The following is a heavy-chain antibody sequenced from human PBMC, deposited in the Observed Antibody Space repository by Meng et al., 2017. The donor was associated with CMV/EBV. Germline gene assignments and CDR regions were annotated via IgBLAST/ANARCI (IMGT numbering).Heavy chain of an antibody. Sequence: GESLKISCAASGFTFSSYDMHLVRQATGKGLEWVSAIGTAGDTYYPGSVKGRFTISRENAKNSLYLQMNSLRAGDTAVYYCARGGPLRGFDIWGQGTMVTVSS. CDR1: GFTFSSYD. CDR2: IGTAGDT. J-gene: IGHJ3*02. V-gene: IGHV3-13*01. CDR3: ARGGPLRGFDI. D-gene: IGHD3-16*01.